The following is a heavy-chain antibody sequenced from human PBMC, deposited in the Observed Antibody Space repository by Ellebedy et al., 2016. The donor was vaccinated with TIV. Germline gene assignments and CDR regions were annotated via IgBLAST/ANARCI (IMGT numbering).Heavy chain of an antibody. CDR2: INADGDT. CDR1: GFTFSSFA. D-gene: IGHD4-17*01. CDR3: ARGGGERLRYAFDL. Sequence: PGGSLRLSCSASGFTFSSFALHWVRQAPGKGLKHVSAINADGDTYFADSVKGRFTISRDNAKNSLYLKMNSLRDEDTAVYYCARGGGERLRYAFDLWGQGTMVTVS. J-gene: IGHJ3*01. V-gene: IGHV3-64*04.